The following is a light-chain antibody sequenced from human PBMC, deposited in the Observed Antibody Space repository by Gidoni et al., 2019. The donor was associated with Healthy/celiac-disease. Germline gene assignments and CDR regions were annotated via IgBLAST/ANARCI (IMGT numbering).Light chain of an antibody. J-gene: IGLJ3*02. CDR3: QTWGTGIQVWV. Sequence: QLVLTQSPSASASLGASVKLTCTLSSGHSSYAIAWHQQQPEKGPRYLMTLHSDGSHSKGDGIPDRFSGSSSGAERYLTISSLQSEDEADYYCQTWGTGIQVWVFGGGTKLTVL. CDR2: LHSDGSH. CDR1: SGHSSYA. V-gene: IGLV4-69*01.